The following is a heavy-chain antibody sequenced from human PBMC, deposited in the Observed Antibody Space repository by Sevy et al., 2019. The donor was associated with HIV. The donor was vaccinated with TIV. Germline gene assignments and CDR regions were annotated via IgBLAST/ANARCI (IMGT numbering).Heavy chain of an antibody. J-gene: IGHJ4*02. CDR2: ISGSGGST. CDR1: GFTFSSYA. CDR3: AKDEAYSSSWYPDLGDY. D-gene: IGHD6-13*01. Sequence: GGSLRLSCAASGFTFSSYAMSWVRQAPGKGLEWVSAISGSGGSTYYADSVKGRFTISRDNSKNTLYLQMNSLRAEDTAVYYYAKDEAYSSSWYPDLGDYWGQGTLVTVSS. V-gene: IGHV3-23*01.